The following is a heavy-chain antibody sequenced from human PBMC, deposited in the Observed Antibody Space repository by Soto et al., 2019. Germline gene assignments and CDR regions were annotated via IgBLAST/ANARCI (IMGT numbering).Heavy chain of an antibody. CDR2: IIPIFGTA. CDR3: ARSIAAAGIYYYYGMDV. Sequence: QVQLVQSGAEVKKPGSSVKVSCKASGGTFSSYAISWVRQAPGQGLEWMGGIIPIFGTANYAQKFQGRVTITADESTSTVYMELSSMSSEDTAVYYCARSIAAAGIYYYYGMDVWGQGTTLTVSS. CDR1: GGTFSSYA. J-gene: IGHJ6*02. V-gene: IGHV1-69*01. D-gene: IGHD6-13*01.